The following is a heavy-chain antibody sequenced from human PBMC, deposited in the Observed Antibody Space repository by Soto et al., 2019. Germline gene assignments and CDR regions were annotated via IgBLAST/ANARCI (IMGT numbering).Heavy chain of an antibody. J-gene: IGHJ6*02. CDR2: IKSKTDGGTT. Sequence: AGGSLRLSCAASGFTFSNAWMSWVRQAPGKGLEWVGRIKSKTDGGTTDYAAPVKGRFTISRDDSKNTLYLQMNSLKTEDTAVYYCTTDGAAADAYYYGMDVWGQGTTVTVSS. CDR3: TTDGAAADAYYYGMDV. D-gene: IGHD6-13*01. CDR1: GFTFSNAW. V-gene: IGHV3-15*01.